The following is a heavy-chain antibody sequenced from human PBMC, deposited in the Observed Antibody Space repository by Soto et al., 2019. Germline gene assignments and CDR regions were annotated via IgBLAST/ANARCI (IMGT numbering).Heavy chain of an antibody. CDR3: SMAVSKTSPLDY. D-gene: IGHD2-8*02. CDR1: GFTHTEYG. CDR2: ISSSTKTI. J-gene: IGHJ4*02. Sequence: VQLVESGGLLVQPGGSLRLSCAASGFTHTEYGMNWVRQAPGKGLEWLSYISSSTKTIYYADSVRGRFTISRDNAKNSLYLQMNSLRAEDTAVYYCSMAVSKTSPLDYWGQGTLVTVSS. V-gene: IGHV3-48*01.